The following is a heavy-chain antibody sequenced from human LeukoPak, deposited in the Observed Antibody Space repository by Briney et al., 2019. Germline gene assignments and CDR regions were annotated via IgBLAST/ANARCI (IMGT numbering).Heavy chain of an antibody. J-gene: IGHJ3*02. V-gene: IGHV3-20*04. Sequence: GGSLRLSCAASGFTFDDHGMSGVRQAPGKGLEWVSGINWNGGSTGYADSVKGRFTISRDNAKNSLYLQMNSLRAEDTALYYCARADITIFGVVMRRKPFDIWGQGTMVTVSS. CDR3: ARADITIFGVVMRRKPFDI. CDR1: GFTFDDHG. CDR2: INWNGGST. D-gene: IGHD3-3*01.